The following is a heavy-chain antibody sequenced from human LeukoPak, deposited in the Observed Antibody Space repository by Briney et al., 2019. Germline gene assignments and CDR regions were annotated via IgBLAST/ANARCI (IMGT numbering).Heavy chain of an antibody. CDR1: GFTFSSYG. CDR2: IWYDGSNK. D-gene: IGHD7-27*01. Sequence: GRSLRLSCAASGFTFSSYGMHWVRQAPGKGLEWVAVIWYDGSNKYYADSVKGRFTISRDNSKNTLYLQMSSLRAEDTAVYYCVKEVYGDSDYWGQGTLVTVSS. J-gene: IGHJ4*02. V-gene: IGHV3-33*06. CDR3: VKEVYGDSDY.